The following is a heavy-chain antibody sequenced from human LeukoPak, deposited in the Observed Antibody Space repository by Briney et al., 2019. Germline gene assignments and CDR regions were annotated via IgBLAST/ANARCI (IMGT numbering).Heavy chain of an antibody. CDR1: GYTFIGYY. J-gene: IGHJ4*02. Sequence: ASVKVSCTASGYTFIGYYLHWVRQAPGQGLEWMGWINPHNGDTNYAHKFQGRVTMTSDTSITTAYMELSRLKSDDTAVYYCATVRDIVVGGGPYYFDYWGQGTLVTVSS. D-gene: IGHD2-15*01. CDR2: INPHNGDT. CDR3: ATVRDIVVGGGPYYFDY. V-gene: IGHV1-2*07.